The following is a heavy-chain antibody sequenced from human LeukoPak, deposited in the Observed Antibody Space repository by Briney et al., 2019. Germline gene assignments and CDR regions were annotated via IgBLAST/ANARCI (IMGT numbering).Heavy chain of an antibody. D-gene: IGHD5-24*01. CDR2: INHSGST. V-gene: IGHV4-34*01. Sequence: SETLSLTCAVYGGSFSGYYWSWIRQPPGKGLGWIGEINHSGSTNYNPSLKSRVTISVDTSKNQFSLKLSSVTAADTAVYYCARKRAKIRGDAFDIWGQGTMVTVSS. CDR3: ARKRAKIRGDAFDI. J-gene: IGHJ3*02. CDR1: GGSFSGYY.